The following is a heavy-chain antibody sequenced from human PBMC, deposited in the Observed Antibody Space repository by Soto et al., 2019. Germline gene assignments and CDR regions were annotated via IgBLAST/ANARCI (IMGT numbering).Heavy chain of an antibody. V-gene: IGHV1-58*01. J-gene: IGHJ5*02. D-gene: IGHD6-13*01. CDR3: ARSKGRAAVFSDWFYP. Sequence: GASMKVSCKASGFTFTSSAVQWVRQARGQRLEWIGWIVVGSGNTNYAQKFQERVTITRDMSTSTAYMELSSLRSEDTAVYYCARSKGRAAVFSDWFYPWGQGTLVTVSS. CDR2: IVVGSGNT. CDR1: GFTFTSSA.